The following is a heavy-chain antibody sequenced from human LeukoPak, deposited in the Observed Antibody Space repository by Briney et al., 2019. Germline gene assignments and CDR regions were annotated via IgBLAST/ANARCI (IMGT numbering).Heavy chain of an antibody. Sequence: ASVKVSCKASGGTFSSYAISWVRQAPEQGLEWMGRIIPIFGTANYAQKFQGRVTITTDESTSTAYMELSSLRSEDTAVYYCARGYSSSSGSDYWGQGTLVTVSS. V-gene: IGHV1-69*05. J-gene: IGHJ4*02. CDR2: IIPIFGTA. CDR1: GGTFSSYA. CDR3: ARGYSSSSGSDY. D-gene: IGHD6-6*01.